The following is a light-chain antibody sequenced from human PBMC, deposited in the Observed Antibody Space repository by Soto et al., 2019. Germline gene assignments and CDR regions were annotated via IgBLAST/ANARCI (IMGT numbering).Light chain of an antibody. CDR3: SSYRSGSTHYV. Sequence: SVLTQPASVSGSPGQSITISCTGTSSDVGGYNYVSWYQQHPDKAPKVMIYDVSSLPSGVSNRFSGSKSGNTASLTISGLQAEDEADYYCSSYRSGSTHYVFGTGTKVTVL. J-gene: IGLJ1*01. V-gene: IGLV2-14*01. CDR2: DVS. CDR1: SSDVGGYNY.